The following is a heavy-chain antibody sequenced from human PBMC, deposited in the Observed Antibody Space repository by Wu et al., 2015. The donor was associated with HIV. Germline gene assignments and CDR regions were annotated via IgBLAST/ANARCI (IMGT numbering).Heavy chain of an antibody. Sequence: QVQLVQSGAEVKKPGASVKVSCKASGYTFTSYDINWVRQATGQGLEWMGWMNPNSGNTGYAQKFQGRVTITRNTSISTAYMELSSLRSEDTAVYYCARGRGALYSSSWYSGAFDIWGQGTMVTVSS. CDR1: GYTFTSYD. CDR3: ARGRGALYSSSWYSGAFDI. CDR2: MNPNSGNT. J-gene: IGHJ3*02. V-gene: IGHV1-8*03. D-gene: IGHD6-13*01.